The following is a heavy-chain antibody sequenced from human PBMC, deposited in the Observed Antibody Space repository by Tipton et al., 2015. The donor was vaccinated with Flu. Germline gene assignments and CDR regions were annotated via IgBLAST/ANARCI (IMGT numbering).Heavy chain of an antibody. CDR1: GFTLSNYA. Sequence: SLRLSCAASGFTLSNYAMSWVRQAPGKGLEWVSSISGSGAYTYYADSVKGRFTISRDNSKNTLYLQMNSLRVDDTAVYYCTRVDQRPLNNIGWKPFDYWGQGSLVIVSS. CDR3: TRVDQRPLNNIGWKPFDY. J-gene: IGHJ4*02. D-gene: IGHD6-19*01. CDR2: ISGSGAYT. V-gene: IGHV3-23*01.